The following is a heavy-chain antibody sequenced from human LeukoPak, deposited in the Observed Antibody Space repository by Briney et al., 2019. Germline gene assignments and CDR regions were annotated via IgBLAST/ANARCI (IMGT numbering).Heavy chain of an antibody. CDR2: ISSSGSTI. CDR3: AKSTTGTNTPLHY. J-gene: IGHJ4*02. D-gene: IGHD1-1*01. CDR1: GFTFSSYE. V-gene: IGHV3-48*03. Sequence: GGSLRLSCAASGFTFSSYEMNWVRQAPGKGLEWVSYISSSGSTIYYADSVKGRFTISRDNSKNTLYLQMNSLRAEDTAVHYCAKSTTGTNTPLHYWGQGTLVTVSS.